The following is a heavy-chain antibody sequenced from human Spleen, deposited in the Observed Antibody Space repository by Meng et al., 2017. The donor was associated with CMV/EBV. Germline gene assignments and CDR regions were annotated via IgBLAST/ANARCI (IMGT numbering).Heavy chain of an antibody. CDR2: VSGSGEVT. CDR1: VFMCSRFA. V-gene: IGHV3-23*01. D-gene: IGHD2/OR15-2a*01. Sequence: SCTSSVFMCSRFAVTWVRQAPGKGLEWVSTVSGSGEVTHYAASVRGRFTVTRDKSNDSVILHMNSLRADDSAIYYCAQALSIRYFFDSCGQGTLVTVSS. CDR3: AQALSIRYFFDS. J-gene: IGHJ5*01.